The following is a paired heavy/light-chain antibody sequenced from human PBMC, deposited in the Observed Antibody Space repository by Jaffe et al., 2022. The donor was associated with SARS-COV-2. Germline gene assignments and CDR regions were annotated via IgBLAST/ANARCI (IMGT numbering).Heavy chain of an antibody. J-gene: IGHJ6*02. V-gene: IGHV7-4-1*02. CDR1: GYTFTSYA. D-gene: IGHD6-13*01. CDR2: INTNTGNP. Sequence: QVQLVQSGSELKKPGASVKVSCKASGYTFTSYAMNWVRQAPGQGLEWMGWINTNTGNPTYAQGFTGRFVFSLDTSVSTAYLQISSLKAEDTAVYYCARSGIAAAGTDYYYGMDVWGQGTTVTVSS. CDR3: ARSGIAAAGTDYYYGMDV.
Light chain of an antibody. V-gene: IGLV3-1*01. CDR3: QAWDSSTPGV. Sequence: SYELTQPPSVSVSPGQTASITCSGDKLGDKYACWYQQKPGQSPVLVIYQDSKRPSGIPERFSGSNSGNTATLTISGTQAMDEADYYCQAWDSSTPGVFGTGTKVTVL. CDR1: KLGDKY. J-gene: IGLJ1*01. CDR2: QDS.